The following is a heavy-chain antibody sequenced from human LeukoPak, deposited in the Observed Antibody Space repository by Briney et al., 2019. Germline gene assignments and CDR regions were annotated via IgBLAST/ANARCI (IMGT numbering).Heavy chain of an antibody. CDR2: ITTSGSTI. CDR3: ARGYGDYAPRFFEY. J-gene: IGHJ4*02. CDR1: GFTFSSYE. V-gene: IGHV3-48*03. Sequence: PGGSPRLSCAASGFTFSSYEMNWVRQAPGKGLEWVSYITTSGSTIYYADSVKGRFTISRDNAKNSLYLQMNSLRAEDTAVYYCARGYGDYAPRFFEYWGQGTLVTVSS. D-gene: IGHD4-17*01.